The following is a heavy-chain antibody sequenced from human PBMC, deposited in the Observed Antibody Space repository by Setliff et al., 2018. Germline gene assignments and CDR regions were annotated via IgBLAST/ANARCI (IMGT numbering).Heavy chain of an antibody. CDR1: RYTFNDYY. J-gene: IGHJ6*03. D-gene: IGHD6-6*01. CDR3: ARAEYTSSSLYYYMDV. Sequence: ASVKVSCKAFRYTFNDYYIHWVRQTPGQGLEWMGRINPSSDGTDDAQNFLGRVTMTRDTAISTAYMELSRLTSDDTAVYYCARAEYTSSSLYYYMDVWG. CDR2: INPSSDGT. V-gene: IGHV1-2*06.